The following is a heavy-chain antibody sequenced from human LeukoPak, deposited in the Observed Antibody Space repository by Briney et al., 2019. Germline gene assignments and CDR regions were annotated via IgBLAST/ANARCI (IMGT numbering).Heavy chain of an antibody. CDR1: GFTFSSYT. CDR3: AKGSYGIVRGYFDV. D-gene: IGHD6-6*01. CDR2: ISGSGGST. J-gene: IGHJ2*01. V-gene: IGHV3-23*01. Sequence: GGSLRLSCAASGFTFSSYTMSWVRQAPGKGLEWVSAISGSGGSTYYADSVKGRFTISRDNSKDTLYLQTNSLSAEDTAIYYCAKGSYGIVRGYFDVWGRGTLVTVSS.